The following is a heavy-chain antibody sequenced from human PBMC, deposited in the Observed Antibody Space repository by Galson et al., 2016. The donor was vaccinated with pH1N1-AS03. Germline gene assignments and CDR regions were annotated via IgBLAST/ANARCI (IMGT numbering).Heavy chain of an antibody. J-gene: IGHJ3*01. V-gene: IGHV4-59*01. CDR1: GDSITSYY. CDR3: AREWSAFDF. CDR2: VYYTGAT. Sequence: SETLSLTCTVSGDSITSYYWSWIRQPPGKGLEWIAYVYYTGATSYNPSLKSRVTISLDTSKSQFSLKLSSVNAADTAVYYFAREWSAFDFWGPGTGVTVSS. D-gene: IGHD2-15*01.